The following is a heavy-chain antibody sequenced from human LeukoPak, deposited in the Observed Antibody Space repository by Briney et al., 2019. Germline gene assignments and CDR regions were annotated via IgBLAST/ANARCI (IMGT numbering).Heavy chain of an antibody. V-gene: IGHV3-33*01. D-gene: IGHD3-22*01. CDR2: IWYDGSNK. J-gene: IGHJ3*02. CDR3: ARTTMMDAFDI. CDR1: GFTFSSYG. Sequence: PGGSLRLSCAASGFTFSSYGMHWVRQAPGRGLEWVAVIWYDGSNKYYADSVKGRFTISRDNSKNTLYLQMNSLRAEDTAVYYCARTTMMDAFDIWGQGTMVTVSS.